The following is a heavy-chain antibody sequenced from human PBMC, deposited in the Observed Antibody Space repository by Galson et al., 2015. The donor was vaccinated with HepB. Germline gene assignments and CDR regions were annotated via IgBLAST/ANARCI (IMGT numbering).Heavy chain of an antibody. CDR3: AKGYPYFDS. D-gene: IGHD2-2*02. Sequence: SLRLSCAASGFTFSRYAMSWVRQAPGKGLEWVSGISGSGGSTYYADSVKGRFTISRDNPKNTLYVQMNRLSAKDTAVYYCAKGYPYFDSWGRGTLVTVSS. J-gene: IGHJ4*02. CDR2: ISGSGGST. CDR1: GFTFSRYA. V-gene: IGHV3-23*01.